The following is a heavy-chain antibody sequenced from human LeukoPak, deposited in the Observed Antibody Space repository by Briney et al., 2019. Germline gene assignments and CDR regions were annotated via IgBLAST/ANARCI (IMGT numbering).Heavy chain of an antibody. CDR3: ARAPPEGAYCGGDCYSGAFDI. V-gene: IGHV3-21*01. D-gene: IGHD2-21*02. CDR2: ISSSSSYI. J-gene: IGHJ3*02. Sequence: GGSLRLSCAASGFTFSSYSMNWVRQAPGKGLEWVSSISSSSSYIYYADSVKGRFTISRDNAKNSLYLQMNSLRAEDTAVYYCARAPPEGAYCGGDCYSGAFDIWGQGTMVTVSS. CDR1: GFTFSSYS.